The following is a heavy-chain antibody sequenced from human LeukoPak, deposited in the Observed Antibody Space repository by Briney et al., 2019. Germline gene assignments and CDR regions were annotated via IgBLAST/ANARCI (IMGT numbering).Heavy chain of an antibody. Sequence: PGGSLRLSCVASGFPLGDYDITWVRQTPGKGLEYVSSIGSGGYTFYAGSVRGRFSISRDISQNTVFLQMNSLRADDTAIYFCAKKLPGASFYFDFWGQGTRVSVSS. J-gene: IGHJ4*01. CDR1: GFPLGDYD. CDR2: IGSGGYT. D-gene: IGHD7-27*01. V-gene: IGHV3-23*01. CDR3: AKKLPGASFYFDF.